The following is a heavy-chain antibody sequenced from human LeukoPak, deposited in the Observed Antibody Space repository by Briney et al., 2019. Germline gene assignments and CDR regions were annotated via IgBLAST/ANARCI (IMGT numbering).Heavy chain of an antibody. Sequence: GGSLRLSCAASGFTFSSYGMHWVRQAPGKGLERVAFIRYDGSNKYYADSVKGRFTISRDNSKNTLYLQMNSLRAEDTAVYYCAKDQTHDFWSGPHWFDPWGQGTLVTVSS. J-gene: IGHJ5*02. V-gene: IGHV3-30*02. CDR2: IRYDGSNK. D-gene: IGHD3-3*01. CDR1: GFTFSSYG. CDR3: AKDQTHDFWSGPHWFDP.